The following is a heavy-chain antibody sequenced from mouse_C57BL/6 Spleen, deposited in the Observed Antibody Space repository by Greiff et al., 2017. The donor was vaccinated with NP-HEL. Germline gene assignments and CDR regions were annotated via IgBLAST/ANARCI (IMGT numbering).Heavy chain of an antibody. V-gene: IGHV1-53*01. D-gene: IGHD1-1*01. CDR1: GYTFTSYW. J-gene: IGHJ4*01. CDR2: INPSSGGT. CDR3: ARFYTVASAMGD. Sequence: QVQLQQPGTELVKPGASVKLSCKASGYTFTSYWMHWVTQRPGQGLEWIGMINPSSGGTNYNEQFKSKATLTVDKSSSTAYMQLSSLTSEDSAVYYCARFYTVASAMGDRGQGTPVTVST.